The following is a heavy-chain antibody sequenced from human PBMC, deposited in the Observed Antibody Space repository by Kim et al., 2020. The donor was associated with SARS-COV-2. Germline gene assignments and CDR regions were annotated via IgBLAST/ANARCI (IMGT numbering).Heavy chain of an antibody. CDR2: ISYDGSNK. Sequence: GGSLRLSCAASGFTFSSYAMHWVRQAPGKGLEWVAVISYDGSNKYYADSVKGRFTISRDNSKNTLYLQMNSLRAEDTAVYYCARDAMGYFDYWGQGTLVT. CDR1: GFTFSSYA. CDR3: ARDAMGYFDY. V-gene: IGHV3-30-3*01. J-gene: IGHJ4*02.